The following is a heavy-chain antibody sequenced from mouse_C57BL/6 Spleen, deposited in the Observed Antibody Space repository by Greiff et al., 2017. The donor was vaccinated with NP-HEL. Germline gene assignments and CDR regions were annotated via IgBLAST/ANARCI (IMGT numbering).Heavy chain of an antibody. V-gene: IGHV1-59*01. CDR1: GYTFTSYW. D-gene: IGHD3-2*02. CDR2: IDPSDSYT. CDR3: ARAAQFYAMDY. J-gene: IGHJ4*01. Sequence: QVQLQQPGAELVRPGTSVKLSCKASGYTFTSYWMHWVKQRPGQGLEWIGVIDPSDSYTNYNQKFKGKATLTVDTSSSTAYMQLSSLTSEDSAVYYCARAAQFYAMDYWGQGTSVTVSS.